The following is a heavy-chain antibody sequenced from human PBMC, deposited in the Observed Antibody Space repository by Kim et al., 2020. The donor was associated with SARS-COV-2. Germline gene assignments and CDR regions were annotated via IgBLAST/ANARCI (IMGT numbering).Heavy chain of an antibody. D-gene: IGHD2-2*01. Sequence: YSTKFQGRVTIPWDTSASTGYMELSSLRSEDTAVYYCARGSSTSTNWLDPWGQGTLVTVSS. CDR3: ARGSSTSTNWLDP. J-gene: IGHJ5*02. V-gene: IGHV1-3*01.